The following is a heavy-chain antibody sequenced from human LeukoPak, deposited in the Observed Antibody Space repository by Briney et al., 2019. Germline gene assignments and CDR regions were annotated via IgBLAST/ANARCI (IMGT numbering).Heavy chain of an antibody. CDR2: IYYSGST. D-gene: IGHD1-26*01. J-gene: IGHJ4*02. CDR3: ARHGGGSPVGPHPPTDY. Sequence: SETLSLTCTVSGGSISSSSYYWGWIRQPPGKGLEWIGSIYYSGSTYYNPSLKSRVTISVDTSKNQFSLKLSSVTAADTAVYYCARHGGGSPVGPHPPTDYWGQGTLVTVSS. V-gene: IGHV4-39*01. CDR1: GGSISSSSYY.